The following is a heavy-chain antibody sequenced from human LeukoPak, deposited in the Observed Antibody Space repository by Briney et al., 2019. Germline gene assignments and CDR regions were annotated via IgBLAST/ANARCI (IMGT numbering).Heavy chain of an antibody. D-gene: IGHD5-12*01. Sequence: SVKVSCKASGGTFSSYAISWVRQAPGQGLEWMGGIIPIFGTANYAQKFQGRVTITADESTSTAYMELSSLRSEDTAVYYCASVRWLRQPYYYGMDVWGKGTTVTVSS. CDR1: GGTFSSYA. CDR2: IIPIFGTA. V-gene: IGHV1-69*13. J-gene: IGHJ6*04. CDR3: ASVRWLRQPYYYGMDV.